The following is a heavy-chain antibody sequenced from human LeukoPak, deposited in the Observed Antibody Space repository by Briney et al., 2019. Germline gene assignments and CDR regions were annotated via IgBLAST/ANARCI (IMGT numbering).Heavy chain of an antibody. J-gene: IGHJ4*02. CDR2: MNPNSGNT. V-gene: IGHV1-8*01. Sequence: ASVKVSCKASGYTFTSYDINWVRQATGQGLEWMGWMNPNSGNTGYAQKFQGRVTMTRNTSISTAYMELSSLRSEDTAVYYCARVLAKWEPYYFDYWGQGTLVTVSS. D-gene: IGHD1-26*01. CDR3: ARVLAKWEPYYFDY. CDR1: GYTFTSYD.